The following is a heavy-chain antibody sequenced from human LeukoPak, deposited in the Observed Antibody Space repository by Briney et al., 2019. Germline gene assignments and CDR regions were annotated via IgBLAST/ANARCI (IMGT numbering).Heavy chain of an antibody. V-gene: IGHV1-69*06. CDR2: IIPIFGTA. CDR3: ARAVSSGSYYAFDI. J-gene: IGHJ3*02. D-gene: IGHD1-26*01. Sequence: GASVKVSCKASGGTFSSYAISWVRQAPGQGLEWMGGIIPIFGTANYAQKFQGRVTITADKSTSTAYMELSSLRSEDTAVYYCARAVSSGSYYAFDIWGQGTMVTVSS. CDR1: GGTFSSYA.